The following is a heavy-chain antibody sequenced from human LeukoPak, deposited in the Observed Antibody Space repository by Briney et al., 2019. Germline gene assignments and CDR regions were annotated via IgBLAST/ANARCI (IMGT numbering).Heavy chain of an antibody. CDR1: GGSISSGGYY. J-gene: IGHJ5*02. CDR2: IYYSGST. D-gene: IGHD4-17*01. CDR3: ARTYGDRNWFDP. V-gene: IGHV4-61*08. Sequence: PSETLSLTCTVSGGSISSGGYYRSWIRQHPGKGLEWIGYIYYSGSTNYNPSLKSRVTISVDTSKNQFSLKLSSVTAADTAVYYCARTYGDRNWFDPWGQGTLVTVSS.